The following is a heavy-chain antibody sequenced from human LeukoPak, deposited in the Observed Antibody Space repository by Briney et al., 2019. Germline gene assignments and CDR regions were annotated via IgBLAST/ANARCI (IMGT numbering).Heavy chain of an antibody. CDR3: AGAGYYDSSGYYPHDAFDI. J-gene: IGHJ3*02. D-gene: IGHD3-22*01. CDR2: ISSSGSTI. CDR1: GFTFSSYE. V-gene: IGHV3-48*03. Sequence: PGGSLRLSCAASGFTFSSYEMNWVRQAPGKGLEWVSYISSSGSTIYYADSVKGRFTISRDNAKNSLYLQMNSLRAEDTAVYYCAGAGYYDSSGYYPHDAFDIWGQGTMVTVSS.